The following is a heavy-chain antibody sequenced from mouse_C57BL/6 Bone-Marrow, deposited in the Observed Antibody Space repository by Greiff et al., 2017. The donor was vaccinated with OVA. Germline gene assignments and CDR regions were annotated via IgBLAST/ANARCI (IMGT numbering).Heavy chain of an antibody. D-gene: IGHD1-1*01. J-gene: IGHJ1*03. V-gene: IGHV1-55*01. CDR1: GYTFTSYW. CDR2: IYPGSGST. CDR3: ASEDGSSFWYFDV. Sequence: VQLVESGAELVKPGASVKMSCKASGYTFTSYWITWVKQRPGQGLEWIGDIYPGSGSTNYNEKFKSKATLTVDTSSSTAYMQLSSLTSEDSAVYYCASEDGSSFWYFDVWGTGTTVTVSS.